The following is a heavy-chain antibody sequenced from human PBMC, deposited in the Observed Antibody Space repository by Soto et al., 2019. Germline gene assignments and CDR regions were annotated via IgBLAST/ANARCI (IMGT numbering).Heavy chain of an antibody. CDR2: ISGSGGST. Sequence: EVQLLESGGGLVQPGGSLRLSCAASGFTFSSYAMSWVRQAPGKGLAWVSAISGSGGSTYYADSVKGRFTISRDNSKNTLYLQMNSLRAEDTAVYYCANEPEIMSGPDYWGQGTLVTVSS. V-gene: IGHV3-23*01. D-gene: IGHD3-3*01. CDR1: GFTFSSYA. CDR3: ANEPEIMSGPDY. J-gene: IGHJ4*02.